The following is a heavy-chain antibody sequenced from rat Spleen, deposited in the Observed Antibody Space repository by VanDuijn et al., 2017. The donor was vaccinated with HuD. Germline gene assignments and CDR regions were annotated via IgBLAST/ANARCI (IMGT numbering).Heavy chain of an antibody. CDR3: TTRPYYSSLNWFPY. CDR1: GFTFSDYA. Sequence: EVQLVESDGGLVQPGRSLKLSCAASGFTFSDYAMAWVRQAPKKGLEWVATIIYDGSSTYYRDSVKGRFTISRDNAQSTLYLQMDSLRSEDTATYYCTTRPYYSSLNWFPYWGQGTLVTVSS. CDR2: IIYDGSST. D-gene: IGHD1-2*01. J-gene: IGHJ3*01. V-gene: IGHV5-17*01.